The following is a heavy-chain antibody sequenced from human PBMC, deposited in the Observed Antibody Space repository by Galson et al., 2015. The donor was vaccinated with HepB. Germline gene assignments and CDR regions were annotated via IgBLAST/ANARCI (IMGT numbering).Heavy chain of an antibody. CDR1: GFTFSSYA. V-gene: IGHV3-11*04. CDR2: ISSSGSTI. D-gene: IGHD6-19*01. CDR3: AKQGPYSSGWYPVDY. J-gene: IGHJ4*02. Sequence: SLRLSCAASGFTFSSYAMSWIRQAPGKGLEWVSYISSSGSTIYYADSVKGRFTISRDNAKNSLYLQMNSLRAEDTAVYYCAKQGPYSSGWYPVDYWGQGTLVTVSS.